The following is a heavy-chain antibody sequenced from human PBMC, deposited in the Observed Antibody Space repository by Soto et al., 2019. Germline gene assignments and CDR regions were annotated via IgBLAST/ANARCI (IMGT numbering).Heavy chain of an antibody. J-gene: IGHJ4*02. CDR2: IWYDGSNK. Sequence: QVQLVESGGGVVQPGRSLRLSCAASGFTFSSHGMHWVRQAPDKGLEWVAVIWYDGSNKYYADSVKGRFTISRDNSNNMLYLEMNSLRVEDTAVYYCARWGNWKVADNCGQGTLVTVSS. CDR3: ARWGNWKVADN. V-gene: IGHV3-33*01. D-gene: IGHD3-16*01. CDR1: GFTFSSHG.